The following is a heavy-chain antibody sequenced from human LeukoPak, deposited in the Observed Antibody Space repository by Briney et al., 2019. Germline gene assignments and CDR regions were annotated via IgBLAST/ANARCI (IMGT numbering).Heavy chain of an antibody. Sequence: GGSLRPSCAASGFTFSSYAMSWVRQAPGKGLEWVSAISGSGGSTYYADSGKGRFTISRDNSKNTLYLQMNSLRAEDTAVYYCAKKAGYSSGWSDLIDYWGQGTLVTVSS. V-gene: IGHV3-23*01. D-gene: IGHD6-19*01. CDR3: AKKAGYSSGWSDLIDY. CDR2: ISGSGGST. CDR1: GFTFSSYA. J-gene: IGHJ4*02.